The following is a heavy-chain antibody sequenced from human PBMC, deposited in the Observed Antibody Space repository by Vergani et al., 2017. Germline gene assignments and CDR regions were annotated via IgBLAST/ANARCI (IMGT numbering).Heavy chain of an antibody. Sequence: QVQLVQSGAEVKKPGSSVKVSCKASGGTFSSYAISWVRQAPGQGLEWMGRIIPIFGTANYAQKFQGRVTITAEESTSTAYMELSSLRSEDTAVYYCARVEGYCSGGSCYRVEGWFDPWGQGTLVTVSS. CDR3: ARVEGYCSGGSCYRVEGWFDP. CDR2: IIPIFGTA. V-gene: IGHV1-69*18. CDR1: GGTFSSYA. J-gene: IGHJ5*02. D-gene: IGHD2-15*01.